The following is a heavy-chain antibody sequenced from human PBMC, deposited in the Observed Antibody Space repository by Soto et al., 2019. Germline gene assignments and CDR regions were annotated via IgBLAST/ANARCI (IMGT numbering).Heavy chain of an antibody. Sequence: PGGSLRLSCAASGFTFDDYAMHWVRQAPGKGLEWVSGISWNSGSIGYADSVKGRFTISRDNAKNSLYLQMNSLRAEDTALYYCAKANEAPYNWNYKSLDYWGQGTLVTVSS. D-gene: IGHD1-7*01. V-gene: IGHV3-9*01. CDR1: GFTFDDYA. CDR2: ISWNSGSI. CDR3: AKANEAPYNWNYKSLDY. J-gene: IGHJ4*02.